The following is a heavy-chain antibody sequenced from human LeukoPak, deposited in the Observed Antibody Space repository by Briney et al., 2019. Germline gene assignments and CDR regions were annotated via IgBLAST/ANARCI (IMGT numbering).Heavy chain of an antibody. V-gene: IGHV4-4*07. D-gene: IGHD3-10*01. CDR2: IYTSGST. J-gene: IGHJ5*02. CDR1: GVPISSFS. Sequence: SETLSLTCTVFGVPISSFSWSGTRQPAGKGLQWIGRIYTSGSTNYSPSLRSRVTMSVDTSKNQFSLKLSSVTAADTAVYYCARRSKGAVTSHSFDPWGQGTLVTVSS. CDR3: ARRSKGAVTSHSFDP.